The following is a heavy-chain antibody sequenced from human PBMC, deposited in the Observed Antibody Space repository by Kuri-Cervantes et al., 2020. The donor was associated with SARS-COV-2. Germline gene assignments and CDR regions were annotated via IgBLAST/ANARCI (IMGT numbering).Heavy chain of an antibody. Sequence: GGSLRLSCAASGFTFGNAWMSWVRQAPGQGLEWVAAISYDGNNKYFADSVRGRFTVSRDNSKNTLYLEMDGLRPEDTAVYYCARDMTFDEYGDYFYYYMDVWGKGTTVTVSS. V-gene: IGHV3-30*03. J-gene: IGHJ6*03. CDR1: GFTFGNAW. CDR3: ARDMTFDEYGDYFYYYMDV. D-gene: IGHD3-16*01. CDR2: ISYDGNNK.